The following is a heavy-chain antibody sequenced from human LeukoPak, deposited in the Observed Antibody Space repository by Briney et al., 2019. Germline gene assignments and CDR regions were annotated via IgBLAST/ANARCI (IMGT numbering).Heavy chain of an antibody. J-gene: IGHJ3*02. CDR3: ARESRNSGSYSERGGILKQILRAQKLDAFDI. CDR1: GGSISSYY. Sequence: PSETLSLTCTVSGGSISSYYWSWIRQPAGKGLEWIGRIYTSGSTNYNPSLKSRVTMSVDTSKNQFSLKLSSVTAADTAVYYCARESRNSGSYSERGGILKQILRAQKLDAFDIWGQGTMVTVSS. V-gene: IGHV4-4*07. CDR2: IYTSGST. D-gene: IGHD1-26*01.